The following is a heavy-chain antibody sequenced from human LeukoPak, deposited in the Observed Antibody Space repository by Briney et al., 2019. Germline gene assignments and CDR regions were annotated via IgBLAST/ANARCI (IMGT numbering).Heavy chain of an antibody. V-gene: IGHV3-48*04. CDR2: ISSSGSTI. J-gene: IGHJ6*04. D-gene: IGHD3-10*02. CDR3: AELGITMIGGV. Sequence: GGSLRLSCAASGFTFSSYGMHWVRQAPGKGLEWVSYISSSGSTIYYADSVRGRFTISRDNAKNSLYLQMNSLRAEDTAVYYCAELGITMIGGVWGKGTTVTISS. CDR1: GFTFSSYG.